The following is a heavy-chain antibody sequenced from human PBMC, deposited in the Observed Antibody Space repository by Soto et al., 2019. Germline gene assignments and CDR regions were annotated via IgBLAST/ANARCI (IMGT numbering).Heavy chain of an antibody. D-gene: IGHD6-19*01. CDR2: IYFSGST. Sequence: SETLSLTCTVSGGSITSSSYYWGWIRQPPGKGLEWIGSIYFSGSTYYNPSLKSRVTISVDTSKNQFSLKLSSVTAADTAVYYCASQRGGWYYAFDIWGQGTMVTVSS. CDR1: GGSITSSSYY. V-gene: IGHV4-39*01. CDR3: ASQRGGWYYAFDI. J-gene: IGHJ3*02.